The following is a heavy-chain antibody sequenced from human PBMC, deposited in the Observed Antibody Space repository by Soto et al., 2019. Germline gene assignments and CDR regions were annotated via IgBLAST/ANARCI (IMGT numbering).Heavy chain of an antibody. J-gene: IGHJ5*02. V-gene: IGHV1-24*01. CDR1: GYTLTELS. CDR3: VRRHVSATGIDWFDP. CDR2: FDPEDGET. Sequence: ASVKVSCKVSGYTLTELSIHWVRQAPGKGLAWMGSFDPEDGETVYAQKLQGRVTMTEDTSTDTAYMELSRLTSEDTAVYYCVRRHVSATGIDWFDPWGQGTLVTVSS. D-gene: IGHD6-13*01.